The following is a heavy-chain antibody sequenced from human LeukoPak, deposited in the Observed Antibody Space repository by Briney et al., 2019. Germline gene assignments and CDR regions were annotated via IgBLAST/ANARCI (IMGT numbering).Heavy chain of an antibody. CDR1: GFTVSSNY. CDR3: AKDGVVPAALPFDY. Sequence: GGSLRLSCAASGFTVSSNYMSWVRQAPGKGLEWVSAISGSGGSTYYADSVKGRFTISRDNSKNTLYLQMNSLRAEDTAVYYCAKDGVVPAALPFDYWGQGTLVTVSS. D-gene: IGHD2-2*02. CDR2: ISGSGGST. V-gene: IGHV3-23*01. J-gene: IGHJ4*02.